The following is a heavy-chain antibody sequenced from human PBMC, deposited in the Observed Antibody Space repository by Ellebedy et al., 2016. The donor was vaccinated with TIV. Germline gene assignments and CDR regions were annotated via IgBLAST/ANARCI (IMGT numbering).Heavy chain of an antibody. D-gene: IGHD6-19*01. CDR1: GFTFRRNW. V-gene: IGHV3-7*01. CDR2: IKQDGSEK. CDR3: ARDVWGGGWA. Sequence: GESLKISCEASGFTFRRNWISWFRLAPGKGLEWVANIKQDGSEKYYVDSVKGRFTISSDNAKNSVYLQLSSLGAEDTAVYYCARDVWGGGWAWGQGTPVTVSS. J-gene: IGHJ5*02.